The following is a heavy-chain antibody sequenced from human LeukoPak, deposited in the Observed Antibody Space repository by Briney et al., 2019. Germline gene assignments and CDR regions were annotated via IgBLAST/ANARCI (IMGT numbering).Heavy chain of an antibody. CDR2: ISYDGSNK. CDR3: ARDLASGWSRWDY. J-gene: IGHJ4*02. V-gene: IGHV3-30-3*01. Sequence: GRSLRLSCAASGFTFSSYAMHWVRQAPGKGLEWVVVISYDGSNKYYADSVKGRFTISRDNFKNTLYLQMNSLRPEDTAVYYCARDLASGWSRWDYWGQGTLVTVSS. CDR1: GFTFSSYA. D-gene: IGHD6-19*01.